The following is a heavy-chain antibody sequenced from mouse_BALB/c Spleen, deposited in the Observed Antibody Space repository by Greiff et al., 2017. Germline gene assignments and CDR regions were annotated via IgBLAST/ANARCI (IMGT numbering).Heavy chain of an antibody. CDR2: INPGSGGT. Sequence: VQLQQSGAELVRPGTSVKVSCKASGYAFTNYLIEWVKQRPGQGLEWIGVINPGSGGTNYNEKFKGRATLTADKSSSTAYMQLSSLTSDDAAVYFCARSTMITRGAYWGQGTLVTVSA. J-gene: IGHJ3*01. D-gene: IGHD2-4*01. CDR1: GYAFTNYL. V-gene: IGHV1-54*01. CDR3: ARSTMITRGAY.